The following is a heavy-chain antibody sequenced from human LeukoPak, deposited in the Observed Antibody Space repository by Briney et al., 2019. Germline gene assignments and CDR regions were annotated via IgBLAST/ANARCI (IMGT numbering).Heavy chain of an antibody. Sequence: GGSLRLSCAASGFTVSSNYMSWVRQAPGKGLEWVANIKQDGGEKYYVDSVKGRFTISRDNAKNSLYLQMNSLRVEDTAVYYCARDGRPLDYWGQGTLVTVSS. CDR3: ARDGRPLDY. V-gene: IGHV3-7*03. CDR1: GFTVSSNY. CDR2: IKQDGGEK. J-gene: IGHJ4*02.